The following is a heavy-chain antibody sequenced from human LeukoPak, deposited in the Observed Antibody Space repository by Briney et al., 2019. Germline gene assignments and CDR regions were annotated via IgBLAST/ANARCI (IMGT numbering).Heavy chain of an antibody. CDR3: ARDTYNWNVDAFDP. V-gene: IGHV4-34*01. D-gene: IGHD1-20*01. CDR1: GGSFSGYY. J-gene: IGHJ5*02. CDR2: INHSGST. Sequence: SETLSLTCAVYGGSFSGYYWSWIRQSPGKGLEWIGEINHSGSTDYNPSLKSRVTISIDKSKNHFSLKLTSVTAADTAIYYCARDTYNWNVDAFDPWGQGTLVTVSS.